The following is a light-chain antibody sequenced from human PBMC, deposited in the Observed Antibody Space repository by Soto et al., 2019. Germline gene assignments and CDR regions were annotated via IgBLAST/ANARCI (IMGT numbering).Light chain of an antibody. CDR3: QKYSGVPV. J-gene: IGKJ3*01. CDR2: AAS. CDR1: QGIRNF. Sequence: DIQMTQSPTSLSASVGDRVTITCQASQGIRNFVAWYQQKPGKAPKLLIYAASTLQSGVPSRFSGSGSGTDFTLTINSLQPEDVATYSCQKYSGVPVFGPGTKVEIK. V-gene: IGKV1-27*01.